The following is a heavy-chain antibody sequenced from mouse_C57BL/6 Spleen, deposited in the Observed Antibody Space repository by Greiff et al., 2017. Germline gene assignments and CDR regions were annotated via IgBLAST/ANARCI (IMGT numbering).Heavy chain of an antibody. J-gene: IGHJ4*01. CDR1: GFSLTSYG. CDR2: IWSGGST. D-gene: IGHD2-4*01. V-gene: IGHV2-2*01. Sequence: VKLQESGPGLVQPSQSLSITCTVSGFSLTSYGVHWVRQSPGKGLEWLGVIWSGGSTDYNAAFISRLSISKDNSKSQVFFKMNSLQADDTAIYYCARRDYDYDDYAMDYWGQGTSVTVSS. CDR3: ARRDYDYDDYAMDY.